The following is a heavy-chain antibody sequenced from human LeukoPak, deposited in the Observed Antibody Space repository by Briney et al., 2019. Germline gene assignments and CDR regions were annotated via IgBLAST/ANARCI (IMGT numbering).Heavy chain of an antibody. J-gene: IGHJ5*02. D-gene: IGHD6-19*01. CDR1: GGSISSSSYY. V-gene: IGHV4-39*01. Sequence: SETLSLTCTVSGGSISSSSYYLGWIRQPPGKGLEWIVSIYYSGSTYYNPSLKSRVTISVDTSKNQFSLKLSSVTAADTAVYYCAIQTALLYSSGRFDPWGQGTLVTVSS. CDR3: AIQTALLYSSGRFDP. CDR2: IYYSGST.